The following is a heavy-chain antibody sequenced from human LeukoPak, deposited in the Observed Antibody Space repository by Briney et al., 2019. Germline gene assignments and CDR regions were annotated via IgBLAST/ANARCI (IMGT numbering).Heavy chain of an antibody. D-gene: IGHD6-19*01. CDR3: ARPAESLGGWYLNWFDP. J-gene: IGHJ5*02. CDR2: ISPSGGST. Sequence: ASVKVSCKAFGYTFTSNYMHWVRQAPGQGPEWMGVISPSGGSTTYAQKFQGRVTLTRDMSTSTDYLELSSLRSEDTAVYYCARPAESLGGWYLNWFDPWGQGTLVTVSS. V-gene: IGHV1-46*01. CDR1: GYTFTSNY.